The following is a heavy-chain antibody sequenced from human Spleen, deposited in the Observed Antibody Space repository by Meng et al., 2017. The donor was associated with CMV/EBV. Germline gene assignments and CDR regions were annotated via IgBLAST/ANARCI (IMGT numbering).Heavy chain of an antibody. V-gene: IGHV4-39*07. J-gene: IGHJ4*02. CDR2: IYYSGNT. CDR3: ASRRDGYSLFDY. CDR1: GGSISSGNYY. D-gene: IGHD5-24*01. Sequence: TVSGGSISSGNYYWGWIRQSPGKGLEWIGSIYYSGNTYYNPSLRSRVTISLDTSKNQFSLKLSSVTAADTAVYYCASRRDGYSLFDYWGQGTLVTISS.